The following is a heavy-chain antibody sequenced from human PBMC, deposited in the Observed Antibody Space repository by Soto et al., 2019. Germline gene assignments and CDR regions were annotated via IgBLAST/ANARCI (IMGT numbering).Heavy chain of an antibody. CDR2: INASGGDT. CDR1: GYTFTSYY. Sequence: ASVKVSCKPSGYTFTSYYIHWVRQAPGQGLEWMGTINASGGDTSYAQKFQGRVTMTRDTSTSTVYMHMSSLRPEDTAVYYCAKDQKTGSRVLRYFDWPPRGGWFDPWGQGTLVTVSS. CDR3: AKDQKTGSRVLRYFDWPPRGGWFDP. V-gene: IGHV1-46*01. J-gene: IGHJ5*02. D-gene: IGHD3-9*01.